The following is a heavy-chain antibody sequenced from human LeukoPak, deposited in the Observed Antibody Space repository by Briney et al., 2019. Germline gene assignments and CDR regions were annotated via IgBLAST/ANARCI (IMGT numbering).Heavy chain of an antibody. CDR3: VRNRVYYMDV. V-gene: IGHV4-59*01. CDR1: GDSISSYY. CDR2: IYYSGST. Sequence: ASETLSLTCTVSGDSISSYYCSWIRQPPGMGLEWIGYIYYSGSTSYNPSLKSRVTISLDTSNNQFSLKLRSVTAEDTAVYYCVRNRVYYMDVWGKGTTVTVSS. D-gene: IGHD1-14*01. J-gene: IGHJ6*03.